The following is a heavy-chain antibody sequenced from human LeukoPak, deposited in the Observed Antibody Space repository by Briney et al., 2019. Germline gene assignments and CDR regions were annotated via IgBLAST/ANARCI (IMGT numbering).Heavy chain of an antibody. CDR1: GFTFADYG. V-gene: IGHV3-20*04. CDR3: ARVRITVTHLFDY. J-gene: IGHJ4*02. D-gene: IGHD4-17*01. CDR2: INWNSGRI. Sequence: GGSLRLSCGTYGFTFADYGMAWVRQVPGWGLERVSHINWNSGRIGYADSVKGRFIISRDNAKKSFLLQMNSLRAEDTALYYCARVRITVTHLFDYWGQGTLVTVSS.